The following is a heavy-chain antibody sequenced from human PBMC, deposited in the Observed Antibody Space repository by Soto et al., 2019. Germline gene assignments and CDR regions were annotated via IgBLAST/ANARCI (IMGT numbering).Heavy chain of an antibody. J-gene: IGHJ3*02. V-gene: IGHV3-21*01. Sequence: EVQLVESGGGLVKPGGSLRLSCAASGFTFSSYSMNWVRQAPGKGLEWVSSISSSSSYIYYADSVKGRFTISRDNAKNSLYLQMNSLRAEDTAVYYCARKKRGVIVNDAFDIWGQGTMVTVSS. CDR2: ISSSSSYI. CDR1: GFTFSSYS. CDR3: ARKKRGVIVNDAFDI. D-gene: IGHD3-16*02.